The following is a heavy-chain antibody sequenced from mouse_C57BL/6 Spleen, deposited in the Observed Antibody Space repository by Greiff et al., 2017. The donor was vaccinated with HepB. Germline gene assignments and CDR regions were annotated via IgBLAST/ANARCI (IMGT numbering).Heavy chain of an antibody. V-gene: IGHV1-69*01. CDR1: GYTFTSYW. Sequence: QVQLKQPGAELVMPGASVKLSCKASGYTFTSYWMHWVKQRPGQGLEWIGEIDPSDSYTNYNQKFKGKSTLTVDKSSSTAYMQLSSLTSEDSAVYYCARPYGSSPFDYWGQGTTLTVAS. CDR2: IDPSDSYT. J-gene: IGHJ2*01. D-gene: IGHD1-1*01. CDR3: ARPYGSSPFDY.